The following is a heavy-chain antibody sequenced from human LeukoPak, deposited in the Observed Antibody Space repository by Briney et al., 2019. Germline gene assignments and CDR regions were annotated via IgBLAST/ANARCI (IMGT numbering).Heavy chain of an antibody. CDR3: ARGPIAAAGLQH. J-gene: IGHJ1*01. CDR1: GYTFTSYD. D-gene: IGHD6-13*01. V-gene: IGHV1-8*01. Sequence: ASVKVSCKASGYTFTSYDINWVRQATGQGLEWMGWMNPNSGKTGYAQKFQGRVTMTKNTSISTAYMELSSLRSEDTAVYYCARGPIAAAGLQHWGQGTLVTVSS. CDR2: MNPNSGKT.